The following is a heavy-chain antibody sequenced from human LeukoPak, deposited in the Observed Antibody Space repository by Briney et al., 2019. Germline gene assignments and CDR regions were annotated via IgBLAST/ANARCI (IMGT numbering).Heavy chain of an antibody. V-gene: IGHV4-39*01. J-gene: IGHJ6*02. Sequence: SETLSLTCTVSGGSISSSSYYWGWIRQPPGKGLEWIGRIYYSGSTYYNPSLKSRVTISVDTSKNQFSLKLSSVTAADTAVYYCASYIAAAYGMDVWGQGTTVTVSS. CDR2: IYYSGST. CDR3: ASYIAAAYGMDV. D-gene: IGHD6-13*01. CDR1: GGSISSSSYY.